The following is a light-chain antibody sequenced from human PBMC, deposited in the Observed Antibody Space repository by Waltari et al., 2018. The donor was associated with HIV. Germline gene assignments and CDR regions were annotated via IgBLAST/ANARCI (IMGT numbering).Light chain of an antibody. V-gene: IGLV3-21*02. J-gene: IGLJ1*01. CDR3: QVWDSYSDHRDV. CDR1: NIGSTS. CDR2: DDS. Sequence: SYVLTQPPSVSVAPGQTARITCGGNNIGSTSVHWYQHKPGQAPVLVVYDDSHRPSGIPERFSGSNSGNTATLTISRIEAGDEADYLCQVWDSYSDHRDVFGPGTKVTVL.